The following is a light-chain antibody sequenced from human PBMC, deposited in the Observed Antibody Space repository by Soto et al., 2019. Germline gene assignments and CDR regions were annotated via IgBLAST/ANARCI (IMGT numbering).Light chain of an antibody. CDR1: SSNIGAGYD. CDR3: QSYDSSLVDV. Sequence: QSVLTQPPSVSGAPGQRVTISCTGSSSNIGAGYDVHWYQQLPGTAPKLLIYGNSNRPSGVPDRFSGSKSGTSASLAITGLQAEDEAYYYCQSYDSSLVDVFGTGTKLTVL. V-gene: IGLV1-40*01. CDR2: GNS. J-gene: IGLJ1*01.